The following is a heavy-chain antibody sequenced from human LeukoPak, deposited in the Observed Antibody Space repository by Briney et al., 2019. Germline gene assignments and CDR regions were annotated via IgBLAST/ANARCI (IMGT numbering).Heavy chain of an antibody. CDR2: IYTSGRT. V-gene: IGHV4-61*02. D-gene: IGHD6-13*01. CDR1: GGPISSGSYY. CDR3: ASGTRYSSSWALDY. Sequence: SETLSLTCTVSGGPISSGSYYWRWIPQPAGKGLEWIGRIYTSGRTHYNPALTSRHTKSVDTSKNQVSLELSAVTAADTAVYYCASGTRYSSSWALDYWGQGTLVTVSS. J-gene: IGHJ4*02.